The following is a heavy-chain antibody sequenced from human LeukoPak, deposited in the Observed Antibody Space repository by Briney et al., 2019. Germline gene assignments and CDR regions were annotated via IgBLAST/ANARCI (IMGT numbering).Heavy chain of an antibody. Sequence: GASVKVSCKASGYTFTSYGISWVRQAPGQGLEWMGWISAYNGNTNYAQKLQGRVTMTTDTSTGTAYMELRSLRSDDTAVYYCARVNQLLWFGEFSFPSDYWGQGTLVTVSS. D-gene: IGHD3-10*01. CDR1: GYTFTSYG. CDR2: ISAYNGNT. V-gene: IGHV1-18*01. J-gene: IGHJ4*02. CDR3: ARVNQLLWFGEFSFPSDY.